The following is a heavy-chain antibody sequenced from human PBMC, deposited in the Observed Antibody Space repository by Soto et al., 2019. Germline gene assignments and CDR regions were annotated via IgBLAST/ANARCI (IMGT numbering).Heavy chain of an antibody. J-gene: IGHJ4*02. CDR1: GFTFSSYA. Sequence: EVQLLESGGGLVQPGGSLRLSCAASGFTFSSYAMSWVRQAPGKGLEWVSAISGSGGSTYYADSVKGRFAISRDNSKNTLYLHMNSRRAEDTAVYYCAKDQDLEYSSGWNYWGQGTLVTVSS. CDR3: AKDQDLEYSSGWNY. V-gene: IGHV3-23*01. D-gene: IGHD6-19*01. CDR2: ISGSGGST.